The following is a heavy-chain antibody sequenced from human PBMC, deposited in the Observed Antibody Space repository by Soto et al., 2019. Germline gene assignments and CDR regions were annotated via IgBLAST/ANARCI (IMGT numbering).Heavy chain of an antibody. CDR1: GFTVSSNY. D-gene: IGHD5-18*01. J-gene: IGHJ4*02. CDR3: ARGGRGYSYGNDY. V-gene: IGHV3-53*01. Sequence: GGSLRLSCAASGFTVSSNYMSWVRQAPGKGLEWVSVIYSGGSTYYADSVKGRFTISRDNSKNTLYLQMNSLRAEDTAVYYCARGGRGYSYGNDYWGQGTLVTVSS. CDR2: IYSGGST.